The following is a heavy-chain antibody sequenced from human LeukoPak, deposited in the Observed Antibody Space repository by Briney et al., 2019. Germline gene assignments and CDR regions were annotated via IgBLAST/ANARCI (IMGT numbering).Heavy chain of an antibody. CDR1: GFTFSTYG. V-gene: IGHV3-23*01. J-gene: IGHJ4*02. CDR3: AKDLNWGLDY. CDR2: ISGNGGKT. D-gene: IGHD7-27*01. Sequence: GGSLRLSCAASGFTFSTYGMSWVRQAPGEGLEWVSAISGNGGKTYYADSVKGRFTISRDNSKNTLYLQMSSLRADDTAVYYCAKDLNWGLDYWGQGTLVTVSS.